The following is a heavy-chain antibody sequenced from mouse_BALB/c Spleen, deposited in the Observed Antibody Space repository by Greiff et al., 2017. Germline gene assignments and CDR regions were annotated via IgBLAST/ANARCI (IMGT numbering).Heavy chain of an antibody. CDR1: GYTFSSYW. CDR3: ARGVGRPHAMDY. J-gene: IGHJ4*01. CDR2: ILPGSGST. D-gene: IGHD1-1*02. Sequence: SGAELMKPGASVKISCKATGYTFSSYWIEWVKQRPGHGLEWIGEILPGSGSTNYNEKFKGKATFTADTSSNTAYMQLSSLTSEDSAVYYCARGVGRPHAMDYWGQGTSVTVSS. V-gene: IGHV1-9*01.